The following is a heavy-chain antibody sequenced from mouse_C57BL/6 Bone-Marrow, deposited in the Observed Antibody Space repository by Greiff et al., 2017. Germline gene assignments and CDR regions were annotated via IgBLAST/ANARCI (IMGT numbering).Heavy chain of an antibody. CDR3: ARLWCYYGPLVDY. D-gene: IGHD1-1*01. CDR2: IDPYDSYT. CDR1: GYTFTSYW. J-gene: IGHJ2*01. V-gene: IGHV1-59*01. Sequence: VQLQQPGAELVRPGTSVKLSCKASGYTFTSYWMHWVKQRPGQGLEWIGVIDPYDSYTNYNQKFKGKATLTVDTSSSTAYMQLSSLTSEDSAVYYCARLWCYYGPLVDYWGQGTTLTVSS.